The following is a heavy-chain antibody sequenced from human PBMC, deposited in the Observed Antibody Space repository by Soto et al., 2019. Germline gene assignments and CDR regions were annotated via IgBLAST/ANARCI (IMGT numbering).Heavy chain of an antibody. V-gene: IGHV3-48*04. J-gene: IGHJ4*02. CDR1: GFTFSSYS. CDR2: IFTTGTTI. CDR3: ARDKDGAFGY. D-gene: IGHD3-10*01. Sequence: PGGSLRPSWVASGFTFSSYSIVSVRQAPGKGLEWVSYIFTTGTTIYYADSVKGRFTVSRDNAKNSLFLLLSSLRAEDTAVYYCARDKDGAFGYWGQGTLVNVS.